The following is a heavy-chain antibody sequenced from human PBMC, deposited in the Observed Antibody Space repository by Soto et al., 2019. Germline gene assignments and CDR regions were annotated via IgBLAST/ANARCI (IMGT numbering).Heavy chain of an antibody. CDR2: ISWNSGSI. CDR3: AKDSHPLYGDYVGDPNYFDY. J-gene: IGHJ4*02. CDR1: GFTFDDYA. D-gene: IGHD4-17*01. Sequence: GGSLRLSCAASGFTFDDYAMHWVRQAPGKGLEWVSGISWNSGSIGYADSVKGRFTISRDNAKNSLYLQMNSLRAEDTALYYCAKDSHPLYGDYVGDPNYFDYWGQGTLVTVSS. V-gene: IGHV3-9*01.